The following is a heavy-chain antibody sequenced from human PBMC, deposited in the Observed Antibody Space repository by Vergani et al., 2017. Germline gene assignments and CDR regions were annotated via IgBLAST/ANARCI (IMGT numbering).Heavy chain of an antibody. V-gene: IGHV4-4*07. CDR1: GGSISPYY. CDR2: IYTSEST. CDR3: AREYSSSVWFLAY. Sequence: QVQLQESGPGLVKPSETLSLTCIVSGGSISPYYWSWIRQPAGKGLEWIGRIYTSESTNYNPSLKSRVTLLVDTSKNPFSLKLSSVTAADTAVYYCAREYSSSVWFLAYWGQGTLVTVSS. J-gene: IGHJ4*02. D-gene: IGHD6-6*01.